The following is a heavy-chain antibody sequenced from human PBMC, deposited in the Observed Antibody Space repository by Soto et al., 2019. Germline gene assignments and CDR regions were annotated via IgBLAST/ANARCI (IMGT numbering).Heavy chain of an antibody. J-gene: IGHJ4*02. D-gene: IGHD6-13*01. V-gene: IGHV3-30-3*01. CDR1: GFTFSSYA. CDR2: ISYDGSNK. CDR3: AREGGSWPYFDY. Sequence: GGSLRLSCAASGFTFSSYAMHWVRQAPGKGLEWVAVISYDGSNKYYADSVKGRFTISRDNSKNTLYLQMNSLRAEDTAVYYCAREGGSWPYFDYWGQGTLVTVSS.